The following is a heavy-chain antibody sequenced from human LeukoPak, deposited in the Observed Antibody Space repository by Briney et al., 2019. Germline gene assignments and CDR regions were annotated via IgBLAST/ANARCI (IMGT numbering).Heavy chain of an antibody. CDR1: GGSFSGYY. V-gene: IGHV4-34*01. CDR3: ANLRSYCTNGVCQYYFDY. J-gene: IGHJ4*02. Sequence: IPSETLSLTCAVYGGSFSGYYWSWIRQPPGKGLEWIGEINHSGSTNYNPSLKSRVTISVDTSKNQFSLKLSSVTAADTAVYYCANLRSYCTNGVCQYYFDYWGQGTLVTVSS. D-gene: IGHD2-8*01. CDR2: INHSGST.